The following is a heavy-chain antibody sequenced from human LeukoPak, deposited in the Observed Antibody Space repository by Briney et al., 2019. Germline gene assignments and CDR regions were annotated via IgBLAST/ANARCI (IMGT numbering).Heavy chain of an antibody. D-gene: IGHD6-6*01. CDR3: AREGPYSSSSFDY. J-gene: IGHJ4*02. V-gene: IGHV1-69*04. CDR1: GGTFSSYA. CDR2: IIPILGIA. Sequence: ASVKVSCKASGGTFSSYAISWVRQAPGQGLEWMGRIIPILGIANYAQKFQGRITITTDESTSTAYMELSSLRSEDTAVYYCAREGPYSSSSFDYWGQGTLVTVSS.